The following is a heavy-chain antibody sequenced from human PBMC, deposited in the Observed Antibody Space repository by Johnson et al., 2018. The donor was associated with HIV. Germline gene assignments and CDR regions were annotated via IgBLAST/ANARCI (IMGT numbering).Heavy chain of an antibody. CDR3: ARDRTTYYNFWSGSNAGSDAFDI. J-gene: IGHJ3*02. D-gene: IGHD3-3*01. CDR1: GYTFDDYG. Sequence: QVQLVESGGGVVRPGGSLRLSCAASGYTFDDYGMRWVRQAPGRGLEWVSLISYDGGNKSYADSVKGRFTISRDNSTNTLYLQMNSLRVEDTAVYYCARDRTTYYNFWSGSNAGSDAFDIWGQGTMVTVSS. CDR2: ISYDGGNK. V-gene: IGHV3-30*03.